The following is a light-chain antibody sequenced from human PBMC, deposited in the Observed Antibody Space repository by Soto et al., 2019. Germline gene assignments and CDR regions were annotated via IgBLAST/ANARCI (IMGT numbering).Light chain of an antibody. Sequence: QSVLTQPHSLSGSPGQSVTISCTGTSSDVGGYSYVSWYQQHPGKAPELIIYDVTERPSGVPDRFSGSKSGNTASLTISGLQAEDEADYYCCSYTGSYSYVFGIGTKVIVL. CDR1: SSDVGGYSY. CDR3: CSYTGSYSYV. J-gene: IGLJ1*01. CDR2: DVT. V-gene: IGLV2-11*01.